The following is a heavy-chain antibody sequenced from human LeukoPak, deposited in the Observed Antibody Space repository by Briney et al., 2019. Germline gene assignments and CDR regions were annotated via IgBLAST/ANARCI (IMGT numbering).Heavy chain of an antibody. D-gene: IGHD3-3*01. CDR3: AKGGQNFDFCRFDY. J-gene: IGHJ4*02. V-gene: IGHV3-23*01. CDR1: GATFSTYS. CDR2: ISGSGGST. Sequence: GGSLRLSCSASGATFSTYSMNWVRQTPGKGLMWVSSISGSGGSTYYAESVKGRFSISRDNSKKMMYLQMNSLRADDTAVYYCAKGGQNFDFCRFDYWGQGILVTVSS.